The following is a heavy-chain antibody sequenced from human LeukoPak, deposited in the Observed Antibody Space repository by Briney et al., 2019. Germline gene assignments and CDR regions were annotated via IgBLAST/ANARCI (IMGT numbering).Heavy chain of an antibody. V-gene: IGHV3-21*01. CDR3: ARDMATTYLPYY. D-gene: IGHD5-12*01. J-gene: IGHJ4*02. CDR1: GFTFSSYA. Sequence: GGSLRLSCAASGFTFSSYAMSWVRQAPGKGLEWVSSISSSSSYIYYADSVKGRFTISRDNAKNSLYLQMNSLRAEDTAVYYCARDMATTYLPYYWGQGTLVTVSS. CDR2: ISSSSSYI.